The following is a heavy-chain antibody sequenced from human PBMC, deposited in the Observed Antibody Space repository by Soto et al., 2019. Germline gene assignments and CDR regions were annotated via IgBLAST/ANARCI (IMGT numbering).Heavy chain of an antibody. D-gene: IGHD3-3*01. V-gene: IGHV3-66*01. CDR3: ARDIFGGSYDFWH. CDR1: GFIVSGIF. Sequence: EVPLVESGGGLVQPGGSLRLSCAASGFIVSGIFMTWVRQVPGKGPEWVSTISSDDKTYYADSVRGRFTISRDISKNTLFLQMNTLRAEDTAVYHCARDIFGGSYDFWHGGQGTLVTVSS. CDR2: ISSDDKT. J-gene: IGHJ4*02.